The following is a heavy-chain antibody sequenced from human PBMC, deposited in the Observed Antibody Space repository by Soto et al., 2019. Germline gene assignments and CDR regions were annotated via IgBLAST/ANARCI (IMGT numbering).Heavy chain of an antibody. D-gene: IGHD2-15*01. CDR3: ARDHNCSGGRCYIADAFDI. CDR2: IWYDGSNK. V-gene: IGHV3-33*01. CDR1: GFTFSSYG. J-gene: IGHJ3*02. Sequence: QVQLVESGGGVVQPGRSLRLSCAASGFTFSSYGMHWVRQGPGKGLEWVAVIWYDGSNKYYADSVKGRFTISRDNSKNTLYLKMNSMGADDTAVYYCARDHNCSGGRCYIADAFDIWRQGIMVTVSS.